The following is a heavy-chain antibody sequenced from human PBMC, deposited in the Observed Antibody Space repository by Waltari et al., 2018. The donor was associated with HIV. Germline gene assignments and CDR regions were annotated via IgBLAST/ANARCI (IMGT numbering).Heavy chain of an antibody. CDR3: ASSPIVVVPAATGWFDP. J-gene: IGHJ5*02. CDR2: IYYSGST. CDR1: GGSISSSSYY. Sequence: QLQLQESGPGLVKPSETLSLTCTVSGGSISSSSYYWGWIRQPPGKGLEWIGSIYYSGSTYYIRSLKSRVTISVDTSKNQFSLKLSSGTAADTAVYYCASSPIVVVPAATGWFDPWGQGTLVTVSS. V-gene: IGHV4-39*01. D-gene: IGHD2-2*01.